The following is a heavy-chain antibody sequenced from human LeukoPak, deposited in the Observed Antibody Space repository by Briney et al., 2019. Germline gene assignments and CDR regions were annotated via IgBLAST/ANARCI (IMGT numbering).Heavy chain of an antibody. Sequence: PSETLSLTCSVSGDSFISGAYHWSWIRQHPGKGLEWIGYISYSGNTYSNPSLKSRITISVDTSKNQFSLKLSSVTAADTAVYYCARVRAGSGFRYFDYWGQGSLATVSS. CDR3: ARVRAGSGFRYFDY. CDR2: ISYSGNT. J-gene: IGHJ4*02. V-gene: IGHV4-31*03. CDR1: GDSFISGAYH. D-gene: IGHD6-25*01.